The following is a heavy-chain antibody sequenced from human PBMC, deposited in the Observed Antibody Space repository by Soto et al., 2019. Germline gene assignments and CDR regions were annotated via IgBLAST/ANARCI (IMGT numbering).Heavy chain of an antibody. CDR1: GFTFNTYA. D-gene: IGHD3-10*01. CDR2: ISDSGGNR. V-gene: IGHV3-23*01. J-gene: IGHJ6*04. Sequence: WGSLRLSCAASGFTFNTYAMSWVRQAPWKGLRGVSTISDSGGNRYYGDSVKGRFTVSRDNSKNTVFLQMNSLRAEDKAVYYCAKARGSENPHPYYFGMDVWGTVTTV. CDR3: AKARGSENPHPYYFGMDV.